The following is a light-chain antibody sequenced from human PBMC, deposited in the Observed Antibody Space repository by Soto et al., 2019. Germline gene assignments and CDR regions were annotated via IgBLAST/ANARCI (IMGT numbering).Light chain of an antibody. CDR2: RNT. CDR1: SSNVGNNY. Sequence: QAVVTQPPSASGTPGQRVTISCSGSSSNVGNNYVYWYQQLPGTAPKLLIYRNTQRPSGVPDRFSGSKSGTSASLAISGLRSEDEADYYCQAWDSSNVVFGGGTKLTVL. V-gene: IGLV1-47*01. CDR3: QAWDSSNVV. J-gene: IGLJ2*01.